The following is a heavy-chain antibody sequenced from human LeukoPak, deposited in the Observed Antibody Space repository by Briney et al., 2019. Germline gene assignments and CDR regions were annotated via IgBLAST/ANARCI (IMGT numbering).Heavy chain of an antibody. CDR3: ARDVFPYYYASGETGNWFDP. D-gene: IGHD3-10*01. CDR2: ISSSSSYI. CDR1: GFTFSSYS. Sequence: PGGSLRLSCAASGFTFSSYSMNWVRQAPGKGLEWVSSISSSSSYIYYADSVKGRFTISRDNAKNSLYLQMNSLRAEDTAVYFCARDVFPYYYASGETGNWFDPWGQGTLVTVSS. J-gene: IGHJ5*02. V-gene: IGHV3-21*01.